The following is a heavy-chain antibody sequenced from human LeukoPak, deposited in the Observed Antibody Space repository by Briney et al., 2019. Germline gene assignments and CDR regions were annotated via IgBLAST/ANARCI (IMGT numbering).Heavy chain of an antibody. CDR2: ISWNSGSI. Sequence: GGSLRLSCAASGFTFDDYAMYWVRQAPGKGLEWVSGISWNSGSIGYADSVKGRFTISRDNAKNSLYLQMNSLRAEDTAVYYCAREGYCSGGSCEPGAFDIWGQGTMVTVSS. D-gene: IGHD2-15*01. CDR3: AREGYCSGGSCEPGAFDI. V-gene: IGHV3-9*01. CDR1: GFTFDDYA. J-gene: IGHJ3*02.